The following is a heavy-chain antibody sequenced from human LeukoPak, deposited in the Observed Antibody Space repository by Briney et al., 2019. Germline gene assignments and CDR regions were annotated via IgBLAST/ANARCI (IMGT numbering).Heavy chain of an antibody. D-gene: IGHD4-17*01. J-gene: IGHJ4*02. CDR3: ARVRDYGDYPPDY. CDR1: GFTFSDYY. V-gene: IGHV3-11*04. CDR2: IGGSGTTI. Sequence: GGSLRLSCAASGFTFSDYYMNWVRQAPGKGLEWVSYIGGSGTTIYYADSVKGRFTISRDNAKNSLYLQMSSLRAEDTAVYYCARVRDYGDYPPDYWGQGTLVTVSS.